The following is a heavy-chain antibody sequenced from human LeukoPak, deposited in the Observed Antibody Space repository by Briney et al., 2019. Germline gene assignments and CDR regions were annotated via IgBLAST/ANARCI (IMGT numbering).Heavy chain of an antibody. Sequence: GGSLRLSCAASGFTFSSYGMHWVRQAPGKGLEWVSLIYSGGNTYYTDSVKGRFTISRDNSKNTLYLQMNSLRAEDTAVYYCARDTDYYGSGTLGYLDYWGQGTLVTVSS. V-gene: IGHV3-66*01. CDR3: ARDTDYYGSGTLGYLDY. CDR1: GFTFSSYG. CDR2: IYSGGNT. D-gene: IGHD3-10*01. J-gene: IGHJ4*02.